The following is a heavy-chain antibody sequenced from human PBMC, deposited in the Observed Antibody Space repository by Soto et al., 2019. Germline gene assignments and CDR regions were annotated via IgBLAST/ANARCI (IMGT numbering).Heavy chain of an antibody. J-gene: IGHJ4*02. D-gene: IGHD3-16*01. V-gene: IGHV3-23*01. CDR1: GFSFSSYA. Sequence: GGSLRLSCAASGFSFSSYAMSWVRQAPGKGLEWVSAISAGGTTTYYADPVKGRFTISRDNSRNMLYLQMNSLRVEDTAIYYCARTWIRFGPNDYWGQGAPVTVSS. CDR2: ISAGGTTT. CDR3: ARTWIRFGPNDY.